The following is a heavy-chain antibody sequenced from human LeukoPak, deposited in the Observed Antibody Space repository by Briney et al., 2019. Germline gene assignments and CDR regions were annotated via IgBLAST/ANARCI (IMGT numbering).Heavy chain of an antibody. V-gene: IGHV3-23*01. CDR1: GFTFSSYS. CDR2: ISGSGGST. J-gene: IGHJ4*02. Sequence: GGSLRLSCAASGFTFSSYSMNWVRQAPGKGLEWVSAISGSGGSTYYADSVKGWFTISRDNSKNTLYLQMNSLRAEDTAVYYCARDSSGYYLDYWGQGTLVTVSS. D-gene: IGHD3-22*01. CDR3: ARDSSGYYLDY.